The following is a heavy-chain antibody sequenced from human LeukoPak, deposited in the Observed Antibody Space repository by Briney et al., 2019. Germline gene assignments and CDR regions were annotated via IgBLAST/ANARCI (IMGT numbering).Heavy chain of an antibody. Sequence: GGSLRLSCAASGFTFSSYGMHWVRQAPGKGLEWVAVISYDGRNKYYANSVKGRFTISRDNAKNSVYLQMNSLRDEDTAVYYCARDSSDAYNPEPGYWGQGTLVTVSS. J-gene: IGHJ4*02. CDR1: GFTFSSYG. V-gene: IGHV3-30*03. CDR2: ISYDGRNK. D-gene: IGHD1-1*01. CDR3: ARDSSDAYNPEPGY.